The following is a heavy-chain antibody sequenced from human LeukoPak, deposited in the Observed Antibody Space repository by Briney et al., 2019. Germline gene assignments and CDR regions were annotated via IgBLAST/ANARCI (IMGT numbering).Heavy chain of an antibody. CDR3: ARDGSYYDSGGYYWAYYFDY. D-gene: IGHD3-22*01. CDR2: ISAYNGNT. Sequence: ASVKVSCKASGYTFTSYGISWVRQAPGQGLEWMGWISAYNGNTNYAQKLQGRVTMTTDTSTSTAYMELRSLRSDDTAVYYCARDGSYYDSGGYYWAYYFDYWGQGTLVTVSS. J-gene: IGHJ4*02. V-gene: IGHV1-18*01. CDR1: GYTFTSYG.